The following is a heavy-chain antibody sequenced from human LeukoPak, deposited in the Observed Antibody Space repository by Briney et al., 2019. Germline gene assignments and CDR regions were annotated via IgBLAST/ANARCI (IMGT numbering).Heavy chain of an antibody. D-gene: IGHD4-11*01. CDR1: GGSISSGDYY. J-gene: IGHJ4*02. CDR2: IYYSGST. V-gene: IGHV4-30-4*01. Sequence: SETLSLTCTVSGGSISSGDYYWSWIRQPPGKGLEWIGYIYYSGSTYYNPSLKSRVTISVDTSKNQFSLKLSSVTAADTAVYYCARADDYTIFGYWGQGTLVTVSS. CDR3: ARADDYTIFGY.